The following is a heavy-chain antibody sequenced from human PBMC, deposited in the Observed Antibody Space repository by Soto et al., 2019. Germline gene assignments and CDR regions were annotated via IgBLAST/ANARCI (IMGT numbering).Heavy chain of an antibody. Sequence: ASGTLSLTCTVSGGSLTSGGYSWAWIRQSPGKGLEWIGYTYQSGSAYYNPSLKSRVTISVDRSKNQFSLNLTSVTAADTAVYYCARDYYGMDVWGQGTTVTVS. J-gene: IGHJ6*02. CDR1: GGSLTSGGYS. CDR3: ARDYYGMDV. CDR2: TYQSGSA. V-gene: IGHV4-30-2*06.